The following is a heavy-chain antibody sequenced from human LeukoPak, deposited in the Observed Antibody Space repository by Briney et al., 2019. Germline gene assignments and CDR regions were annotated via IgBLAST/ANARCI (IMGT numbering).Heavy chain of an antibody. V-gene: IGHV3-30*03. CDR2: ISFDGSNK. CDR1: GFSFSNYD. D-gene: IGHD3-10*01. J-gene: IGHJ4*02. Sequence: GGSLRLSCAASGFSFSNYDMHWVRQAPGKGLEGVAVISFDGSNKYYEDSVKGRFTISRDNSRNTLYLQMNSLRAEGTAISYCARWFGELFFDYCGQGTLVTVSS. CDR3: ARWFGELFFDY.